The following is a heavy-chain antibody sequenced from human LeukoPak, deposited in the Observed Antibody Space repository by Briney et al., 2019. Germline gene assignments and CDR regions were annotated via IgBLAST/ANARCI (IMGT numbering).Heavy chain of an antibody. CDR3: AKEDWGSYPPD. Sequence: GRSLRLSCAASGFTFSSYGMHWVRQAPGKGLEWVAVISYDGSNKYYADSVKGRFTISRDNSKNTLYLQMNSLRAEDTAVYYCAKEDWGSYPPDWGQGTLVTVSS. V-gene: IGHV3-30*18. CDR2: ISYDGSNK. CDR1: GFTFSSYG. J-gene: IGHJ4*02. D-gene: IGHD1-26*01.